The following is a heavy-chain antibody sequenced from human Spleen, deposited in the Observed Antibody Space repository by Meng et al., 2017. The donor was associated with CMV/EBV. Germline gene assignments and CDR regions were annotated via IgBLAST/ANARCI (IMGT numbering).Heavy chain of an antibody. V-gene: IGHV3-69-1*01. J-gene: IGHJ4*02. CDR3: AKAFSASWYREYYDD. CDR1: GFTFSDYY. CDR2: ISNSSAI. Sequence: GESLKISCAASGFTFSDYYMNWVRQAPGKGLEWVSSISNSSAIYYADSVKGRFTVSRDNSKNTLYLQMSSLRAEDTALYYCAKAFSASWYREYYDDWGQGTLVTVSS. D-gene: IGHD6-13*01.